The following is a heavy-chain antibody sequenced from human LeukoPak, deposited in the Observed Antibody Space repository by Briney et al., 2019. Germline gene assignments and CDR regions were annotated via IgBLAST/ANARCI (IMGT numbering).Heavy chain of an antibody. J-gene: IGHJ4*02. CDR3: ASGSGTYSPDY. V-gene: IGHV1-2*02. Sequence: GASVKVSCKASGYTFTGQYLHWVRQAPGQGLEWMGWITPNSGGTNYAQKFQGRVTMTRDTSISTAYMELSGLRSDDTAVYYCASGSGTYSPDYWGQGTLVIVSS. D-gene: IGHD3-10*01. CDR2: ITPNSGGT. CDR1: GYTFTGQY.